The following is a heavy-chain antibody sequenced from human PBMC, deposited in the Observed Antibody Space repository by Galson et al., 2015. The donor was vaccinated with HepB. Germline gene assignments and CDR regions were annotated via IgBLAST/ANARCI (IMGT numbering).Heavy chain of an antibody. Sequence: SLRLSCAASGFSFYNYGMHWIRQAPGKGLEWVSVIWYDGSDKYYADSVKGRFTISRDNSKNMLYLQMNGLRADDTAVYYCARMGIGYCTSGSCSPDYWGQGTLVTVSS. D-gene: IGHD2-15*01. J-gene: IGHJ4*02. V-gene: IGHV3-33*01. CDR2: IWYDGSDK. CDR3: ARMGIGYCTSGSCSPDY. CDR1: GFSFYNYG.